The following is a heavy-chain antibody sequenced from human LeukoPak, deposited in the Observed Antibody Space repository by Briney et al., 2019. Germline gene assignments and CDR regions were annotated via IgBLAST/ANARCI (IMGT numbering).Heavy chain of an antibody. D-gene: IGHD3-22*01. CDR1: GLGFSSFS. V-gene: IGHV3-21*01. CDR3: ARLRRTSDSSGYYYYYDY. CDR2: ITPTTSYI. J-gene: IGHJ4*02. Sequence: GGSLRLSCAASGLGFSSFSFNWIRQAPGKGLEWFSSITPTTSYIYYADSVRGRFTISRENAKNSLYLQMNSLRAEDTAVYYCARLRRTSDSSGYYYYYDYWGQGTLVTVSS.